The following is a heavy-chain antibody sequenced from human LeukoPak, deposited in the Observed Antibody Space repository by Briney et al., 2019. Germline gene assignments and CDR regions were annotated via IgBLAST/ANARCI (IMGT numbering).Heavy chain of an antibody. D-gene: IGHD3-10*01. CDR2: INHSGST. V-gene: IGHV4-34*01. Sequence: PLEHMSFACAVNGWSCRGDYSSWIPQPPRKGLEWIGEINHSGSTNYNPSLKSRVTISVDTSKNQFSLKLSSVTAADTAVYYCATEPAPGIDYWGQGTLVTVSS. CDR3: ATEPAPGIDY. J-gene: IGHJ4*02. CDR1: GWSCRGDY.